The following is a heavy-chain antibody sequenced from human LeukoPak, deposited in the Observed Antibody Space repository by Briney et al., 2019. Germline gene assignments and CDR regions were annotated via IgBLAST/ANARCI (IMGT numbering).Heavy chain of an antibody. CDR3: ARAQDRGYCSGGSCYAPHFNYYYYYMDV. CDR2: IIPIFGTA. J-gene: IGHJ6*03. Sequence: ASVNVSCKASGGTFSSYAISWVRQAPGQGLEWMGGIIPIFGTANYAQKFQGRVTITTDESTSTAYMELSSLRSEDTAVYYCARAQDRGYCSGGSCYAPHFNYYYYYMDVWGKGTTVTVSS. D-gene: IGHD2-15*01. V-gene: IGHV1-69*05. CDR1: GGTFSSYA.